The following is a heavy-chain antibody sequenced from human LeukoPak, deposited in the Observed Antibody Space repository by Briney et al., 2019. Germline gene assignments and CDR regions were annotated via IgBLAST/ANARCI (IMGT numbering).Heavy chain of an antibody. CDR1: GYTFTGYY. CDR3: ARDRLTSRGLGEHLGYYYYYYGMDV. CDR2: INPNSGGT. V-gene: IGHV1-2*02. D-gene: IGHD3-10*01. Sequence: ASVKVSCKASGYTFTGYYMHWVRQAPGQGLEWMGWINPNSGGTNYAQKFQGRVTMTRDTSISTAYMELSRLRSDDTAVYYCARDRLTSRGLGEHLGYYYYYYGMDVWGQGTTVTVSS. J-gene: IGHJ6*02.